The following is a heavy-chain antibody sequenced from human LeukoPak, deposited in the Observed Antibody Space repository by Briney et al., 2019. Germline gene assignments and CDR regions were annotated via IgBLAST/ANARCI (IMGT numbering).Heavy chain of an antibody. D-gene: IGHD3-10*01. J-gene: IGHJ4*02. CDR2: IKSKANSYAT. Sequence: GGSLRLSCAASGFTFSGSAMHWVRQASGKGLEWVGRIKSKANSYATAYAASVTGRFTIPREDSNNRAYLQINSLKTKATPLLYCTVNYSGSGSRDRGQGNLVTVSS. V-gene: IGHV3-73*01. CDR3: TVNYSGSGSRD. CDR1: GFTFSGSA.